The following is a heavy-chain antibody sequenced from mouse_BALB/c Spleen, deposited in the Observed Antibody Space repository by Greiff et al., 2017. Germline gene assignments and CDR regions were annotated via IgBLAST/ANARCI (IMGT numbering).Heavy chain of an antibody. Sequence: EVKLVESGPGLVKPSQSLSLTCTVTGYSITSDYAWNWIRQFPGNKLEWKGYISYSGSTSYNPSLKSRISITRDTSKNQFFLQLNSVTTEDTATYYCARDYGSRWAMDYWGQGTSVTVSS. D-gene: IGHD1-1*01. CDR1: GYSITSDYA. CDR3: ARDYGSRWAMDY. V-gene: IGHV3-2*02. J-gene: IGHJ4*01. CDR2: ISYSGST.